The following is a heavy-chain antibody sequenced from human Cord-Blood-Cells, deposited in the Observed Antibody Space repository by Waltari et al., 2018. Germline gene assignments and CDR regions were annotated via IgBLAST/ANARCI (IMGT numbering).Heavy chain of an antibody. CDR3: ARLYSGSYRNWFDP. V-gene: IGHV1-2*02. J-gene: IGHJ5*02. Sequence: QVQLVQSGAEVKTPGASVKVSCKASGYTFTGYYMHWVRQAPGQGLEWKGWMNPHSGGTNYAQKVQGRVTMTRDTSSSTADMELSRLRSDDTAVYYCARLYSGSYRNWFDPWGQGTLVTVSS. CDR1: GYTFTGYY. CDR2: MNPHSGGT. D-gene: IGHD1-26*01.